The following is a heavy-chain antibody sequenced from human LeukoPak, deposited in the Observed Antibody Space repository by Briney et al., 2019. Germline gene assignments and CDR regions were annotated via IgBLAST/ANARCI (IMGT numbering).Heavy chain of an antibody. V-gene: IGHV3-21*01. D-gene: IGHD3-3*01. J-gene: IGHJ6*02. CDR2: ISSGSSYI. CDR1: GFTFSSYS. CDR3: ARLPLGVAPPGNYYYGMDV. Sequence: GGSLRLSCAASGFTFSSYSMNWVRQAPGKGLEWVASISSGSSYIYYADSVKGRFTISRDNAKNSLYLQMNSLRAEDTAVYYCARLPLGVAPPGNYYYGMDVWGQGTTVTVSS.